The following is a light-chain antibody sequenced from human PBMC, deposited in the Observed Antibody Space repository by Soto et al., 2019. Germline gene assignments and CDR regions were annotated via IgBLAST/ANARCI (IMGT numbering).Light chain of an antibody. J-gene: IGLJ3*02. CDR3: SSYAGKNNWV. Sequence: QSVLTQPPSASGSPGQSVTISCTGTSSDVGGYNFVSWYQQYPGKVPKLIIYEVVKRPSGVPDRFSGSKSGNTASLTVSGLQAEDEADYYCSSYAGKNNWVFGGGTQLTVL. V-gene: IGLV2-8*01. CDR1: SSDVGGYNF. CDR2: EVV.